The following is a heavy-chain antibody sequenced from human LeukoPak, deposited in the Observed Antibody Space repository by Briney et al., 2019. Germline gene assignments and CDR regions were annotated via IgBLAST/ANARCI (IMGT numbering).Heavy chain of an antibody. V-gene: IGHV3-30*18. Sequence: PGRSLRLSCAASGFTFSSYGMHWVRQAPGKGLEWVAVISYDGSNKYYADSVKGRFTISRDNSKNTLYLQMNSLRAEDTAVYYCAKDDTMFYYFDYWGQGTLVTVSS. J-gene: IGHJ4*02. CDR1: GFTFSSYG. CDR2: ISYDGSNK. CDR3: AKDDTMFYYFDY. D-gene: IGHD3-10*02.